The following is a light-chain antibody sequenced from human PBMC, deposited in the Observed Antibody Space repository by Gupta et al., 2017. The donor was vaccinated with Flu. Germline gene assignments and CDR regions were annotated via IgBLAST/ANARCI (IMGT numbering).Light chain of an antibody. V-gene: IGKV1-39*01. CDR2: AAS. J-gene: IGKJ1*01. Sequence: GDRVTITCRASQNIGNDLDWYQQKPGKAPKLLIYAASSLQTGVPSRFSGSGSVTDFTLTISSLQPEDFATYYCQQNNSNPWTFGQGTKVEIK. CDR1: QNIGND. CDR3: QQNNSNPWT.